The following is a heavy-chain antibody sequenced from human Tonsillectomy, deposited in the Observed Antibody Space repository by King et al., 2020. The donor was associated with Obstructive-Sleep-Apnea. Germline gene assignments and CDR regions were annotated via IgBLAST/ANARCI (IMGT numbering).Heavy chain of an antibody. Sequence: VQLVESGGGLVQPGGSLRLSCVASGFIVSSNYVSWVRQAPGKGLEWVSVIYGGGNTYYADSVKGRFTISRHNSKNTLYLQMNSLRAEDTAVYYCASASGYDPLIMDVWGQGTTVTVSS. CDR2: IYGGGNT. J-gene: IGHJ6*02. D-gene: IGHD5-12*01. CDR3: ASASGYDPLIMDV. CDR1: GFIVSSNY. V-gene: IGHV3-53*04.